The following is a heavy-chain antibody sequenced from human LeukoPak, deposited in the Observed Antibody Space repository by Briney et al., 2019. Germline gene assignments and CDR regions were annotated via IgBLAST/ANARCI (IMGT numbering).Heavy chain of an antibody. D-gene: IGHD3-16*01. Sequence: PSETLSLTCTVSGGSIRSSTYYWGCIRQSPGKGLEWIGSIHYSGTTLYNPSLQSRVTISVDTPKNQFSLNLTSVTAADTAVYYCARGQGGYNWFDPWGQGTLITVSS. CDR1: GGSIRSSTYY. CDR2: IHYSGTT. CDR3: ARGQGGYNWFDP. V-gene: IGHV4-39*01. J-gene: IGHJ5*02.